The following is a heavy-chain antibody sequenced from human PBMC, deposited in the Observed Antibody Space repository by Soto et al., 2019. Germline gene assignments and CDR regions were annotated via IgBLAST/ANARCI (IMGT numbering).Heavy chain of an antibody. V-gene: IGHV1-69*06. J-gene: IGHJ3*02. CDR1: GGTLSDHG. D-gene: IGHD3-10*01. Sequence: QVQLEQSGAEVKKPGSSVKVSCKASGGTLSDHGVAWLRQAPGQGLEWMGGTIPVFNTAKYAQKFQGRVTVTADKFTNIAYMELSSLRSDDTAFYFCARGVYGSGNYYTCQSAFDIWGQGTIVSVSS. CDR2: TIPVFNTA. CDR3: ARGVYGSGNYYTCQSAFDI.